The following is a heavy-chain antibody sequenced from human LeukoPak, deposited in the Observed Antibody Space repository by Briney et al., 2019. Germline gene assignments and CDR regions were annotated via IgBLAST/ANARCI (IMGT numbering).Heavy chain of an antibody. CDR3: AKDRWSGSFEGSDY. CDR2: ISGSGGST. J-gene: IGHJ4*02. CDR1: GFTFSSYA. V-gene: IGHV3-23*01. D-gene: IGHD1-26*01. Sequence: GGSLRLPCAASGFTFSSYAMSWVRQAPGEGLEWVSAISGSGGSTYYADSVKGRFTISRDNSKNTLYLQMNSLRAEDTAVYYCAKDRWSGSFEGSDYWGQGTLVTVSS.